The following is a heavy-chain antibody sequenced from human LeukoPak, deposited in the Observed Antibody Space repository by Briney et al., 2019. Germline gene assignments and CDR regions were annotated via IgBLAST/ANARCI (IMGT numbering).Heavy chain of an antibody. D-gene: IGHD2-2*01. CDR2: IRYDGSNQ. Sequence: GGYLRLSCAASGFTFSSYGMHWVRQAPGKGLEWVAFIRYDGSNQYYADSVKGRFTISRDNSKNTLYLQMNSLRAEDTAVYYCASQKVVPAAPGYFDYWGQGTLVTVSS. V-gene: IGHV3-30*02. CDR1: GFTFSSYG. CDR3: ASQKVVPAAPGYFDY. J-gene: IGHJ4*02.